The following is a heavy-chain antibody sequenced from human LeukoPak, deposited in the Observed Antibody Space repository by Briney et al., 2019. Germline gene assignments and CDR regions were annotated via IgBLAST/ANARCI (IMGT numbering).Heavy chain of an antibody. Sequence: GGSLRLSCAASEFTFSSYSMNWVRQAPGKGLEWVSSISRSSSYIYYADSLKGRFTISRDNARISLYLQMNSLRAEDTAVYYCARAAQSSSTKDYYYMDVWGKGTTVTVSS. D-gene: IGHD6-6*01. CDR2: ISRSSSYI. V-gene: IGHV3-21*01. J-gene: IGHJ6*03. CDR3: ARAAQSSSTKDYYYMDV. CDR1: EFTFSSYS.